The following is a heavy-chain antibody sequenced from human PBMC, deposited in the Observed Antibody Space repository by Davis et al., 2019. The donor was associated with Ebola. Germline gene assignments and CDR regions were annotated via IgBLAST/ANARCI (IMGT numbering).Heavy chain of an antibody. CDR1: GYTFTSYD. V-gene: IGHV1-8*01. CDR3: ARRIAARPNWFDP. CDR2: MNPNSGNT. J-gene: IGHJ5*02. D-gene: IGHD6-6*01. Sequence: ASVKVSCKASGYTFTSYDINWVRQATGQGLEWMGWMNPNSGNTGYAQKFRGRVTMTRNTSISTAYMELSSLRSEDTAVYYCARRIAARPNWFDPWGQGTLVTVSS.